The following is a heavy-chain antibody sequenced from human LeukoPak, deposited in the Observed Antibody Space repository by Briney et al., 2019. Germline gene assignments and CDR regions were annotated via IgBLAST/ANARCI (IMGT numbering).Heavy chain of an antibody. J-gene: IGHJ4*02. V-gene: IGHV3-21*01. CDR1: GFTFSSYS. CDR3: ARDGNEGYSVASNFDY. Sequence: GGSLRLSCAASGFTFSSYSMNWVRQAPGKGLEWVSAISSCSSYIYYADSVKGRFTISRDNAKNSLYLQMNSLRAEDTAVYYCARDGNEGYSVASNFDYWGQGTLVTVSS. D-gene: IGHD5-18*01. CDR2: ISSCSSYI.